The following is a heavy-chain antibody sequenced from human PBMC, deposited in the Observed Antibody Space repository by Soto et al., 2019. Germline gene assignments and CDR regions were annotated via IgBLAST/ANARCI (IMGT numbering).Heavy chain of an antibody. CDR3: AKARAYYYDSSALGDY. Sequence: QVQLVESGGGVVQPGRSLRLSCAASGFTFSSYGMHWVRQAPGKGLEWVAVISYDGSNKYYADSVKGRFTNSRDNSKITLYLQMNSLIAEDTAVYYCAKARAYYYDSSALGDYWGQGTLVTVSS. D-gene: IGHD3-22*01. CDR1: GFTFSSYG. CDR2: ISYDGSNK. V-gene: IGHV3-30*18. J-gene: IGHJ4*02.